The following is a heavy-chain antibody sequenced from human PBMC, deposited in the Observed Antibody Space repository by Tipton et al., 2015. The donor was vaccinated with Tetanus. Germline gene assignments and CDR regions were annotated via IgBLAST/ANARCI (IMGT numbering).Heavy chain of an antibody. V-gene: IGHV3-33*01. Sequence: SLRLSCAASGFIFSSYGIHWVRQAPGKGLEWVAVSWYDGTDKYYADSVKGRFTISRDNSKNTLYLQMNSLRAEDTAVYYCAREADRSGGSCFSGDSDNWGQGTQVTVSS. D-gene: IGHD2-15*01. CDR1: GFIFSSYG. CDR2: SWYDGTDK. J-gene: IGHJ4*02. CDR3: AREADRSGGSCFSGDSDN.